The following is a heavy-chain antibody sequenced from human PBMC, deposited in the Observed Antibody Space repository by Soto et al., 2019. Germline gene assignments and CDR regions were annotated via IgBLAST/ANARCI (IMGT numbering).Heavy chain of an antibody. Sequence: QVQLVQSGAEVKKPGSSVKVSCKASGGTFSSYAISWVRQAPGQGLEWTGGIIPIYGTANYAQKLQGRVTITADKSTSTAYMELSSLRSEDTAVYYCARGGSGDYHYYYYGMDVWGQGTTVTVSS. J-gene: IGHJ6*02. V-gene: IGHV1-69*06. CDR1: GGTFSSYA. D-gene: IGHD4-17*01. CDR2: IIPIYGTA. CDR3: ARGGSGDYHYYYYGMDV.